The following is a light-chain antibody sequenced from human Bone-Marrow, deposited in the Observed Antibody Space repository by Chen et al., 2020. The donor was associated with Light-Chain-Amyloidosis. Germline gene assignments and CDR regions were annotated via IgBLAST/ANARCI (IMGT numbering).Light chain of an antibody. J-gene: IGLJ2*01. CDR1: SGDVGRYDR. CDR2: EVN. Sequence: QSALTQPPSVSGSPGQSVTISCTGTSGDVGRYDRVSWYQQSPGTAPKVIIFEVNNRPSGVPDRCAGSKSGNAATLTISGLQAEDEGDYYCSTDTSISTLIFGGGTKLTVL. CDR3: STDTSISTLI. V-gene: IGLV2-18*02.